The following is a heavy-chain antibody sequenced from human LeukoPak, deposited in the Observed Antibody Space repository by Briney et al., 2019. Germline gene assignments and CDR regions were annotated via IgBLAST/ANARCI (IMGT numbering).Heavy chain of an antibody. Sequence: GGSLRLSCAASGFIFRSYWMHWVRLPPGKGLVWVSRIKSDGSSTSYADFVKGRFTISRDNAKNTLSLQMNSLRAEDTAVYYCARGDPTVTTTGSGGLDIWGQGTMVTVSS. CDR2: IKSDGSST. D-gene: IGHD4-17*01. CDR3: ARGDPTVTTTGSGGLDI. V-gene: IGHV3-74*01. CDR1: GFIFRSYW. J-gene: IGHJ3*02.